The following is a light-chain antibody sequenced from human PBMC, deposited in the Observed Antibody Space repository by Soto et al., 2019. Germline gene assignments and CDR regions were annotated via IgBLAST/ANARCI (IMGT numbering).Light chain of an antibody. Sequence: EIVLTQSPGTLSLSPGERATLSCRASQSVSSSYLAWYQQKPGQAPRLLIYGASSRATGIPDRFSGSGSGTDFTLTISRLEPVYFAVYYCQQYGSSPRTFGQGTKLDI. CDR2: GAS. V-gene: IGKV3-20*01. CDR1: QSVSSSY. J-gene: IGKJ1*01. CDR3: QQYGSSPRT.